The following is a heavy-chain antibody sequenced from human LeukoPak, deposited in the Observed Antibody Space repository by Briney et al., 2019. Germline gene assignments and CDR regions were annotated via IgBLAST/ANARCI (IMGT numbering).Heavy chain of an antibody. CDR2: ISGCGGST. J-gene: IGHJ4*02. CDR3: ARDLLDCGGPKCSDY. Sequence: PGGSLRLSCAASGFTFSSYAMSWVRQAPGKGLEWVSAISGCGGSTYYADSVKGRFTISRDNSKNTLYLQMNSLRTEDTAVYYCARDLLDCGGPKCSDYGGQGTLVTVSS. D-gene: IGHD2-21*01. CDR1: GFTFSSYA. V-gene: IGHV3-23*01.